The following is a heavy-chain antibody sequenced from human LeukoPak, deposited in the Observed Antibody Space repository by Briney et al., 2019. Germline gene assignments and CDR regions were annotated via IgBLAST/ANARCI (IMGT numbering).Heavy chain of an antibody. CDR3: ARDLVDSSGSPFDY. CDR1: GFTFSNFW. D-gene: IGHD3-22*01. J-gene: IGHJ4*02. CDR2: IKQDGSEK. Sequence: GGALRLSCAASGFTFSNFWMSWVRQLPGKGLEWVANIKQDGSEKYFVDSVKGRFTISRDNAQNSLYLQMNSLRAEDTAVYYCARDLVDSSGSPFDYWGQGTLVTVSS. V-gene: IGHV3-7*01.